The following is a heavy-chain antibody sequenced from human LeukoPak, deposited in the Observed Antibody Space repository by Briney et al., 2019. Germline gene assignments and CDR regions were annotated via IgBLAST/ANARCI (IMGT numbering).Heavy chain of an antibody. D-gene: IGHD3-16*01. J-gene: IGHJ4*02. CDR1: GFTFSGSA. CDR3: TRQAAATFLDY. CDR2: IRSKANSYAT. V-gene: IGHV3-73*01. Sequence: GGSLKISCAASGFTFSGSAMHRVRQASGKGLEWVGRIRSKANSYATAYAASVKGRFTISRDDSKNTAYLQMNSLKTEDPAVYYCTRQAAATFLDYWGQGTLVTVSS.